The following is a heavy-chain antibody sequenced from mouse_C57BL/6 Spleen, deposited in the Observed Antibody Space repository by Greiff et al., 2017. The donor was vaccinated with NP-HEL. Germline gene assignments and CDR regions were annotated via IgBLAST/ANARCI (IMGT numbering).Heavy chain of an antibody. CDR2: IDPSDSYT. J-gene: IGHJ1*03. CDR3: ARIYYGSGYFDV. CDR1: GYTFTSYW. D-gene: IGHD1-1*01. Sequence: VKLQQPGAELVMPGASVKLSCKASGYTFTSYWMHWVKQRPGQGLEWIGEIDPSDSYTNYNQKFKGKSTLTVDKSSSTAYMQLSSLTSEDSAVYYWARIYYGSGYFDVWGTGTTVTVSS. V-gene: IGHV1-69*01.